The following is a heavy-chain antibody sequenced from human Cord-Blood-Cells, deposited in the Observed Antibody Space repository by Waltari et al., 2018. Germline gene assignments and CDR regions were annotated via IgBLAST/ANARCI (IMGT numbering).Heavy chain of an antibody. Sequence: QVQLQQWGAGLLKPSETLSLTCAAYGGSFSGYYWSWSRQPPGKGLEWIGEINHSGSTNYNPSLKSRVTISVDTSKNQFSLKLSSVTAADTAVYYCARGRGAARHFDYWGQGTLVTVSS. V-gene: IGHV4-34*01. CDR2: INHSGST. CDR1: GGSFSGYY. D-gene: IGHD6-6*01. CDR3: ARGRGAARHFDY. J-gene: IGHJ4*02.